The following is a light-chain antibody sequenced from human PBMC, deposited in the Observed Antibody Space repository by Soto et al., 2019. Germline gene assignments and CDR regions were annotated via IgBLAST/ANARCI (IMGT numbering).Light chain of an antibody. V-gene: IGKV3-20*01. CDR2: GAC. CDR1: QSVSSSY. J-gene: IGKJ1*01. CDR3: QQDGSSPRT. Sequence: IVMTQCRATLSVSPGERATFSCMPIQSVSSSYLAWYQQKAGQARRLLICGACSRATGIPDRFSGSGSGNDFTLTISRLEPEDFAVYYCQQDGSSPRTFGQGTKVDI.